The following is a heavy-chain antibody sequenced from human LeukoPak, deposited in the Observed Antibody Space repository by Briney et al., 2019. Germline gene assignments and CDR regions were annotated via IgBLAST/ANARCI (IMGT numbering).Heavy chain of an antibody. Sequence: SQTLSLTCTVSGGSISSGDYYWSWIRQPPGKGLEWIAYMYYSGSTYYNPSLKSRVTMSADTSRNQLSLKLSSVTAADTAVYYCARPYYYDSRIDPWGQGILATVSS. V-gene: IGHV4-30-4*01. D-gene: IGHD3-22*01. CDR1: GGSISSGDYY. CDR2: MYYSGST. J-gene: IGHJ5*02. CDR3: ARPYYYDSRIDP.